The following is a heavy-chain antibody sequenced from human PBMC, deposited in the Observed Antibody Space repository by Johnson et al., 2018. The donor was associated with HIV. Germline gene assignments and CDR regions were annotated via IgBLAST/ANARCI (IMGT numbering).Heavy chain of an antibody. CDR1: GFTFSDYY. CDR2: ISSSGSTI. J-gene: IGHJ3*01. D-gene: IGHD3-22*01. Sequence: QVQLVESGGGLVKPGGSLRLSCAASGFTFSDYYMSWIRQAPGKGLEWVSYISSSGSTIYYADSVKGRFTISRDNSRSTVYLHMINLRADDTALYYCAREISRYYYDYAAFDLWGQGTMVTVSS. V-gene: IGHV3-11*01. CDR3: AREISRYYYDYAAFDL.